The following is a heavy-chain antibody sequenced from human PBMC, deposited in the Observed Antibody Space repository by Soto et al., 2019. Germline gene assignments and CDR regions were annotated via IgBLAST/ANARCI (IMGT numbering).Heavy chain of an antibody. CDR1: GGSFSGYY. CDR3: AREGYCSGGSCYQH. Sequence: QVQLQQWGAGLLKPSKTLSLTCAVYGGSFSGYYWSWIRQPPGKGLEWIGEINHSGSTNYNPSLKSRVTISVDTSKNQFSLKLSSVTAADTAVYYCAREGYCSGGSCYQHWGQGTLVTVSS. J-gene: IGHJ1*01. V-gene: IGHV4-34*01. D-gene: IGHD2-15*01. CDR2: INHSGST.